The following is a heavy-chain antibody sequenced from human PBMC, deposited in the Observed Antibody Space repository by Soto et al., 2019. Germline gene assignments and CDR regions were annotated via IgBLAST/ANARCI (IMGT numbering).Heavy chain of an antibody. CDR1: GLTFATYA. V-gene: IGHV3-23*01. Sequence: EVQLLESGGGLLRPGGPLGFPFEASGLTFATYALSWVPQPPGKGLEGVSAIRGSGGSTYYADSVKGRFTISRDNSKNTLYLQMNSLRAEDTAVYYCAKVNYGDYALDYWGQGTLVTVSS. CDR2: IRGSGGST. CDR3: AKVNYGDYALDY. D-gene: IGHD4-17*01. J-gene: IGHJ4*02.